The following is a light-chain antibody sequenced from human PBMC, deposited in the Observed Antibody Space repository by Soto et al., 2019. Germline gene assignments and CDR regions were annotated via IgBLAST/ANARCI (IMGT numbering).Light chain of an antibody. Sequence: QSVLTQPPSVSGAPGQRVTISCTGSSSNIGAGYDVHWYKQLPGTAPKLLIYGNSNRPSGVPDRFSGSKSGTSASLAITGLQAEDEADYYRQSYDSSLSGVVFGGGTKLTVL. CDR3: QSYDSSLSGVV. J-gene: IGLJ2*01. CDR1: SSNIGAGYD. CDR2: GNS. V-gene: IGLV1-40*01.